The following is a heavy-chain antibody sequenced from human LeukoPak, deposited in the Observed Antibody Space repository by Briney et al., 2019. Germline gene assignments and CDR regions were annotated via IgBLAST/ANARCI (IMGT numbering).Heavy chain of an antibody. CDR3: ARGTLAVAGNFYYYYMDV. D-gene: IGHD6-19*01. Sequence: PGGSLRLSCAASGFTFSSYAMHWVRQAPGKGLEYVSAISSNGGSTYYANSVKGRFTISRDNSKNTLYLQMGSLRAEDMAVYCCARGTLAVAGNFYYYYMDVWGKGTTVTVSS. V-gene: IGHV3-64*01. CDR2: ISSNGGST. CDR1: GFTFSSYA. J-gene: IGHJ6*03.